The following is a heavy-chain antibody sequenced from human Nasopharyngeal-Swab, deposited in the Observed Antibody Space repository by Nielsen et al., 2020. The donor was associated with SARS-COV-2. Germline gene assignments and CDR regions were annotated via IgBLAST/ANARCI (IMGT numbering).Heavy chain of an antibody. V-gene: IGHV4-34*01. D-gene: IGHD3-9*01. CDR2: INHSGST. J-gene: IGHJ6*02. CDR3: ARAYDILTGYYADV. CDR1: GGSISTYY. Sequence: SETLSLTCTVSGGSISTYYWSWIRQPPGKGLEWIGEINHSGSTNYNPSLKSRVTISVDTSKNQFSLKLSSVTAADTAVYYCARAYDILTGYYADVWGQGTTVTVSS.